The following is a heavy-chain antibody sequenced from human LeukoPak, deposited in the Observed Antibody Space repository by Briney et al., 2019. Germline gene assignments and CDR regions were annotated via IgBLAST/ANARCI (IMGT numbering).Heavy chain of an antibody. Sequence: GGSLRLSCAASGFTVSSNYMSWVRQAPGKGLEWVSVIYSGGSTYYADSVKGRFTISRDNAKNSLYLQMNSLRAEDTAVYYCARDLRITVAGTNYYYYGMDVWGQGTTVTVSS. CDR3: ARDLRITVAGTNYYYYGMDV. CDR1: GFTVSSNY. J-gene: IGHJ6*02. CDR2: IYSGGST. V-gene: IGHV3-53*01. D-gene: IGHD6-19*01.